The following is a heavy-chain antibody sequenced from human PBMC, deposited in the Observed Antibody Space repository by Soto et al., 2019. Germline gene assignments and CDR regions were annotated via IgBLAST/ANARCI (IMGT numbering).Heavy chain of an antibody. V-gene: IGHV3-21*01. D-gene: IGHD2-21*01. CDR2: ISLSSSHI. J-gene: IGHJ6*02. Sequence: GGSLRLSCGASGFMYSSYSMSWVRQAPGKGLEWVSFISLSSSHIYYAASVEGRFTISRDNAKNALFLQMNTLRAEDTAVYYCARVISCGGGTCSSVYQYYGMDLWGLGTTVTSP. CDR3: ARVISCGGGTCSSVYQYYGMDL. CDR1: GFMYSSYS.